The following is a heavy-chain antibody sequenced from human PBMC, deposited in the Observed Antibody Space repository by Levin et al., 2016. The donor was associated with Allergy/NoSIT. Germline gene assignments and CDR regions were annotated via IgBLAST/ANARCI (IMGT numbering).Heavy chain of an antibody. CDR1: GFTFSSYG. Sequence: GGSLRLSCAASGFTFSSYGMHWVRQAPGKGLEWVAVISYDGSNKYYADSVKGRFTISRDNSKNTLYLQMNSLRAEDTAVYYCAKDESVVVVITFFDYWGQGTLVTVSS. V-gene: IGHV3-30*18. D-gene: IGHD3-22*01. CDR2: ISYDGSNK. CDR3: AKDESVVVVITFFDY. J-gene: IGHJ4*02.